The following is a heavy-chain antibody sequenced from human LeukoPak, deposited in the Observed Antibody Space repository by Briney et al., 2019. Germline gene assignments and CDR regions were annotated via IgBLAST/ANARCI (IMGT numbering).Heavy chain of an antibody. CDR3: ARGLFLSGYLDAFDI. V-gene: IGHV3-53*01. D-gene: IGHD3-22*01. J-gene: IGHJ3*02. Sequence: PGGSLRLSYAASGFTVSNKYMTWVRQAPGKGLEWVSLIYRDGRTYYADSVKGRCTISRDNSKNTLYLQMNSLRVEDTAMYYCARGLFLSGYLDAFDIWGQGTVVTVSS. CDR2: IYRDGRT. CDR1: GFTVSNKY.